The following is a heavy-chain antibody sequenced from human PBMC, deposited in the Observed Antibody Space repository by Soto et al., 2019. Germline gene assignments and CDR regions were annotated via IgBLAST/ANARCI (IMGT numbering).Heavy chain of an antibody. CDR2: IYPGDSDS. V-gene: IGHV5-51*01. J-gene: IGHJ3*02. CDR3: ARGRYFDWFLGRADVFDI. D-gene: IGHD3-9*01. Sequence: GESLKISCQGSGYSFTTYWIGWVRPVPGKGLEWMGIIYPGDSDSRYSPSFQGQVTISADKSINTIYLHWTGLKASDTAMYYCARGRYFDWFLGRADVFDIWGQGTMVTVSS. CDR1: GYSFTTYW.